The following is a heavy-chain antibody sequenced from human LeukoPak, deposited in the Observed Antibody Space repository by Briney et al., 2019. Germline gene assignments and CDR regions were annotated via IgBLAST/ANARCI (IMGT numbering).Heavy chain of an antibody. D-gene: IGHD1-26*01. CDR3: ARVPDSGSYTWGDY. CDR1: GFTVSSNY. Sequence: GGSLRLSCAASGFTVSSNYMSWVRQAPGKGLEWVSVIYSGGSTYYANSVKGRFTISRDNSKNTLYLQMNSLRAEDTAVYYCARVPDSGSYTWGDYWGQGTLVTVSS. J-gene: IGHJ4*02. V-gene: IGHV3-66*01. CDR2: IYSGGST.